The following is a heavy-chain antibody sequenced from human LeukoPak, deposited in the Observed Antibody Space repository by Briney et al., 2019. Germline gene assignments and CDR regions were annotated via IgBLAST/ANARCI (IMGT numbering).Heavy chain of an antibody. CDR2: ISGSGGST. J-gene: IGHJ4*02. CDR3: AKLCPNTAMARTFVDY. Sequence: GGSLRLSCAASGFTFSSYAMSWVRQAPGKGLEWVSAISGSGGSTYYADSVKGRFTISRDSSKNTLYLQMNSLRAEDTAVYYCAKLCPNTAMARTFVDYWGQGTLVTVSS. V-gene: IGHV3-23*01. CDR1: GFTFSSYA. D-gene: IGHD5-18*01.